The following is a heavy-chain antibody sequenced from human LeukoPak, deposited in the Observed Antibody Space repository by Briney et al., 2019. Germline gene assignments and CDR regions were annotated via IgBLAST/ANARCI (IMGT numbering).Heavy chain of an antibody. V-gene: IGHV3-30*04. CDR3: ARTSVEAGDMYSSGWFTLDY. Sequence: KTGGSLRLSCAASGFTFSSYTMHWVRQAPGKGLEWVAVISFDGSNKYYTDSVKGRFTISRDNSRNTLYLQMSSLRAEDTAVYYCARTSVEAGDMYSSGWFTLDYWGQGTLVTVSS. D-gene: IGHD6-19*01. CDR2: ISFDGSNK. CDR1: GFTFSSYT. J-gene: IGHJ4*02.